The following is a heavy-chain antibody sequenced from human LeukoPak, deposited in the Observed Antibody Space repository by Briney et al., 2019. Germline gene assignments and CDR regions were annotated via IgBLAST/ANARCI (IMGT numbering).Heavy chain of an antibody. Sequence: PSETLSLTCTVSGGSPSSYYWSWLRQPPGKGLEWSGYTYHTGGTRYNPSLKSRVTISVDTSKNPFYLTLTSVTAADTAVYYCAKIGSYDSIGYYFDLWGQGTLVTVSS. CDR1: GGSPSSYY. D-gene: IGHD3-22*01. J-gene: IGHJ4*02. V-gene: IGHV4-59*01. CDR2: TYHTGGT. CDR3: AKIGSYDSIGYYFDL.